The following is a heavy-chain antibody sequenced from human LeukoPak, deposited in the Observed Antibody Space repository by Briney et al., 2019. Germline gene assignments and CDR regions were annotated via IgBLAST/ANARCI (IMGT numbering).Heavy chain of an antibody. J-gene: IGHJ4*02. CDR1: GFTFSSYW. Sequence: GGSLRLSCAASGFTFSSYWMNWARQAPGKGLEWVASINHNGNVNYYVDSVRGRFTIFRDNAKNSMCLQMTSLRAEDTAVYFCVRGDLDHWGQGTLITVSS. CDR3: VRGDLDH. CDR2: INHNGNVN. D-gene: IGHD1-1*01. V-gene: IGHV3-7*03.